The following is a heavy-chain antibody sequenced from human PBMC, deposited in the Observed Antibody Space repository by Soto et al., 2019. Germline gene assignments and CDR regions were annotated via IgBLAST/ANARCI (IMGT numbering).Heavy chain of an antibody. J-gene: IGHJ5*02. D-gene: IGHD3-3*02. CDR1: GYTFTSYA. CDR3: ARDGRIFGVVRLKNWFDP. V-gene: IGHV1-3*01. Sequence: QVQLVQSGAEVKKPGSSVKVSCKASGYTFTSYAMHWVRQAPGQRLEWMGWINAGNGNTKYSQKFQGRVTIIRDTSASTAYMELSSLRSEDTAVYYCARDGRIFGVVRLKNWFDPWGQGTLVTVSS. CDR2: INAGNGNT.